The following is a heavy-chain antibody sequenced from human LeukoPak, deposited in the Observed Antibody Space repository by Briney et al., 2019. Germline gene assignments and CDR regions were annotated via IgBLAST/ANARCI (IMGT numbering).Heavy chain of an antibody. V-gene: IGHV3-7*01. CDR3: ARTEMTTIWSFDY. D-gene: IGHD5-24*01. Sequence: PGGSLRLSCTASGFTFSNAWMSWVRQAPGKGLEWVANIKQDGSEEYYVDSVKGRFIISRDNASNSLYLQVDRLRVEDTAVYYCARTEMTTIWSFDYWGQGTLVTVSS. CDR1: GFTFSNAW. CDR2: IKQDGSEE. J-gene: IGHJ4*02.